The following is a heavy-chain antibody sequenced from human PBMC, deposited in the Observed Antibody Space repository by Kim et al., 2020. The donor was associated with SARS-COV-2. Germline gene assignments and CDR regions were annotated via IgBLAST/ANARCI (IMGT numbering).Heavy chain of an antibody. D-gene: IGHD4-17*01. CDR3: ARENHYGGGTDWFDP. Sequence: GGSLRLSCAASGFTFSSYSMNWVRQAPGKGLEWVSYISSSSSTIYYADSVKGRFTISRDNAKNSLYLQMNSLRDEDTAVYYCARENHYGGGTDWFDPWGQGTLVTVSS. CDR1: GFTFSSYS. CDR2: ISSSSSTI. V-gene: IGHV3-48*02. J-gene: IGHJ5*02.